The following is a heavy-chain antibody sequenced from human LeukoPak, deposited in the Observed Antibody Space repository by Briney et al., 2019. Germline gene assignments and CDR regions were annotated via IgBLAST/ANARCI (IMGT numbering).Heavy chain of an antibody. CDR1: GHTFSSYS. J-gene: IGHJ3*02. D-gene: IGHD2-2*01. Sequence: KPGGSLRLSCAASGHTFSSYSMNWVRQAPGEGLEWVSSISSSGSFICYADAVKGRFTISRDNARNSLFLQMNSLRAEDTAVYYCARDLRYCSSASCSENGAFDIWGQGTMVTVSS. CDR2: ISSSGSFI. CDR3: ARDLRYCSSASCSENGAFDI. V-gene: IGHV3-21*01.